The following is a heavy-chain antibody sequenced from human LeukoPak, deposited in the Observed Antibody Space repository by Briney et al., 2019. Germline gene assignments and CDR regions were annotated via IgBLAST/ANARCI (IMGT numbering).Heavy chain of an antibody. J-gene: IGHJ4*02. CDR1: GFTFSSYA. Sequence: GGSLRLFCAASGFTFSSYAMSWVRQASGKGLEWVSAIGGSGGNTYYADSVKGRFTISRDNSKNTFYLQINSLRPEDTAVYYCATRTAATGPHFDSGGQGTLVTVSA. D-gene: IGHD1-14*01. CDR2: IGGSGGNT. V-gene: IGHV3-23*01. CDR3: ATRTAATGPHFDS.